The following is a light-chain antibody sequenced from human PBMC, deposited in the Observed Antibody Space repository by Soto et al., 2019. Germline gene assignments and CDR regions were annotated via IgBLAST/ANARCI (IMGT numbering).Light chain of an antibody. J-gene: IGKJ4*01. V-gene: IGKV1-27*01. CDR3: QKCKTAPFT. CDR1: HGISNF. Sequence: DIHITESPASLSAFVGDRVTITCRASHGISNFLAWYQQKPGKVPKLLIYAASTLQSGVPSRFSGSGSGTDFTLTISSLQPEDVATYYCQKCKTAPFTFGGGTKVDIK. CDR2: AAS.